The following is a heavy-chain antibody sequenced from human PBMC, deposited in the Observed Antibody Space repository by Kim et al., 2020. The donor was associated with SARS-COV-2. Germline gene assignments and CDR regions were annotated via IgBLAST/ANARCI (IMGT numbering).Heavy chain of an antibody. CDR1: GFTFSSYA. V-gene: IGHV3-23*01. CDR2: ISGSGGST. Sequence: GGSLRLSCAASGFTFSSYAMSWVRQAPGKGLEWVSAISGSGGSTYYADSVKGRFTISRDNSKNTLYLQMNSLRAEDTAVYYCAKDRSWELLLTSLGYWGQGTLVTVSS. D-gene: IGHD1-26*01. CDR3: AKDRSWELLLTSLGY. J-gene: IGHJ4*02.